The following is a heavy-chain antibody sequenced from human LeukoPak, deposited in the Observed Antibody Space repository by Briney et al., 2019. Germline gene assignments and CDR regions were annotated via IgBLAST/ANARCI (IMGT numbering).Heavy chain of an antibody. CDR3: AREQVVVTGVSVRHYYYYMDV. J-gene: IGHJ6*03. CDR2: TYSGGST. Sequence: GGSLRLSCAASGLSVITNHMTWVRQAPGKGLECVSITYSGGSTFYADSVKGRFTISRDNSKNALYLQMNSLRAEDTAVYYCAREQVVVTGVSVRHYYYYMDVWGKGTTVTVSS. D-gene: IGHD3-22*01. V-gene: IGHV3-53*01. CDR1: GLSVITNH.